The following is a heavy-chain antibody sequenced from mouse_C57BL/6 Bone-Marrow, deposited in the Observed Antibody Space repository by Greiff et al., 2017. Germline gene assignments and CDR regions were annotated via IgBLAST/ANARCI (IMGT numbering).Heavy chain of an antibody. CDR1: GYSFTSYY. J-gene: IGHJ3*01. CDR2: IYPGSGNT. D-gene: IGHD2-4*01. CDR3: ATPSYDYDGAWFAY. Sequence: QVQLQQSGPELVKPGASVKISCKASGYSFTSYYIHWVKQRPGQGLEWIGWIYPGSGNTKYNEKFKGKATLTADTSSSTAYMQLSSLTSEDSAVYYCATPSYDYDGAWFAYWGKGTLVTVSA. V-gene: IGHV1-66*01.